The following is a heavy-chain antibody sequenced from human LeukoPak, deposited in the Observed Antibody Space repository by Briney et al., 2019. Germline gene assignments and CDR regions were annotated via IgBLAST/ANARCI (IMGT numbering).Heavy chain of an antibody. D-gene: IGHD4-23*01. CDR3: ARGTYGGNSPIDY. V-gene: IGHV3-21*01. J-gene: IGHJ4*02. CDR1: GFTFSSYS. CDR2: ISSSSSYI. Sequence: GGSLRLSCAASGFTFSSYSMNWVRQAPGKGLEWVSSISSSSSYIYYADSVKGRFTISRDNAKNSLYLQMNSLRAEDTAVYYCARGTYGGNSPIDYWGQGTLVTVSS.